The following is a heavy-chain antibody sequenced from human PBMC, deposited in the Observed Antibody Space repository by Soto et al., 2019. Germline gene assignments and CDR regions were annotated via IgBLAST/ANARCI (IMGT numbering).Heavy chain of an antibody. CDR1: GFTFSSYS. J-gene: IGHJ6*02. CDR3: ARQHCSGGSCYTYYYYGMDV. D-gene: IGHD2-15*01. CDR2: ISSSSSYI. Sequence: PGGSLRLSCAASGFTFSSYSMNWVRQAPGKGLEWVSSISSSSSYIYYADSVKGRFTISRDNAKNSLYLQMNSLRAGDTAVYYCARQHCSGGSCYTYYYYGMDVWGQGTTVTV. V-gene: IGHV3-21*01.